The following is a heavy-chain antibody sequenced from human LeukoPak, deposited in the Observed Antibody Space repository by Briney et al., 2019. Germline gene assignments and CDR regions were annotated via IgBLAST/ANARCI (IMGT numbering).Heavy chain of an antibody. CDR2: IYSGGST. Sequence: GGSLRLSCAASGFTVSSNYMSWVRQAPGKGLEWVSVIYSGGSTYYADSVKGRFTISRDNSKNTLYLQMNSLRAEDTAVYYCAKRIAAATSPIDPWGQGTLVTVSS. CDR3: AKRIAAATSPIDP. V-gene: IGHV3-53*01. J-gene: IGHJ5*02. D-gene: IGHD6-13*01. CDR1: GFTVSSNY.